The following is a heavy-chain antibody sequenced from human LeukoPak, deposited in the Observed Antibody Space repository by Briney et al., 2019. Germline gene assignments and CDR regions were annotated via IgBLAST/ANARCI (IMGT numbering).Heavy chain of an antibody. CDR1: GYTFTGYY. J-gene: IGHJ3*02. D-gene: IGHD2-8*01. CDR2: VDPEDGET. CDR3: ALTNLPGAFDI. Sequence: ASVKVSCKASGYTFTGYYMHWVQQAPGKGLEWMGLVDPEDGETIYAEKFQGRVTITADTSTDTAYMELSSLRSEDTAVYYCALTNLPGAFDIWGQGTMVTVSS. V-gene: IGHV1-69-2*01.